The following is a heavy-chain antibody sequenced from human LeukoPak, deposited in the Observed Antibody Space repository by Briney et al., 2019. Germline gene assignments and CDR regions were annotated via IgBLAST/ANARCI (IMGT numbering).Heavy chain of an antibody. CDR2: ISAYNGNT. J-gene: IGHJ4*02. CDR3: GSGDSSGYYYSFDY. D-gene: IGHD3-22*01. Sequence: ASVKVSCKASGYTFTSYGISWVRQAPGQGLEWMGWISAYNGNTNYAQKFQGRVTITADESTSTAYMELSSLRSEDTAVYYCGSGDSSGYYYSFDYWGQGTLVTVSS. CDR1: GYTFTSYG. V-gene: IGHV1-18*01.